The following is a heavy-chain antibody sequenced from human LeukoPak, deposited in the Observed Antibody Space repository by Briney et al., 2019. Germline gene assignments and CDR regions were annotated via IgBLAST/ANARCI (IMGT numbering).Heavy chain of an antibody. CDR1: GGSISSSSYY. V-gene: IGHV4-39*01. CDR3: ARHRRPYYYYYHMDV. J-gene: IGHJ6*03. CDR2: IYYSGST. Sequence: SETLSLTCTVSGGSISSSSYYWGWIRQPPGKGLEWIGSIYYSGSTYYNPSLKSRVTISVDTSKNQFSLKLSSVTAADTAVYYCARHRRPYYYYYHMDVWGKGTTVTISS.